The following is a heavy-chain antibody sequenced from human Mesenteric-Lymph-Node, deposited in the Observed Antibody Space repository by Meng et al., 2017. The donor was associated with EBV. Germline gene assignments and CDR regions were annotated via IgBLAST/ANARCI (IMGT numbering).Heavy chain of an antibody. CDR1: GFTFSSYW. D-gene: IGHD3-16*01. V-gene: IGHV3-74*01. CDR2: ISSDGSST. Sequence: GRRWESGGGLVRPGGPLGFSCAASGFTFSSYWMHWVRQAPGEGLVWVSRISSDGSSTRYADSVKGRLTISRDNAKDTLYVQMNSLRAEDTAVYYCAREGSAYDFDYWGQGTLVTVSS. J-gene: IGHJ4*02. CDR3: AREGSAYDFDY.